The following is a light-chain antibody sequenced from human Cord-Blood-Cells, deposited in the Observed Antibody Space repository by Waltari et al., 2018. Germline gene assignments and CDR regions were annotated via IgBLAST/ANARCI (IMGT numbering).Light chain of an antibody. CDR3: CSYAGSSTYV. Sequence: QSALTQPASVSGSPGQSLTISCTGTSSDVASYNLVSWYQQHPGKAPKLMIYEGSKRPSGVSNRFSGSKSGNTASLTISGLQAEDEADYYCCSYAGSSTYVFGTGTKVTVL. CDR1: SSDVASYNL. CDR2: EGS. V-gene: IGLV2-23*01. J-gene: IGLJ1*01.